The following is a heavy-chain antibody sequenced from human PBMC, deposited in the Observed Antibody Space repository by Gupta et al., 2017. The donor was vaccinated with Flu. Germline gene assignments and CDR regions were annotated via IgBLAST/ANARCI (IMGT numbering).Heavy chain of an antibody. D-gene: IGHD3-10*01. CDR3: ARVASGRRRDLDY. CDR1: GGSVGAGSCY. Sequence: QVQLQESGPGLVKPSETLSLTCSVSGGSVGAGSCYWSWNRQPPGKGLEWMGIVYHDGTTNDNPSLESRVTISLDTSTNQFSLKLSSVTAADTAVYYCARVASGRRRDLDYWGQGTLVIVSS. J-gene: IGHJ4*02. CDR2: VYHDGTT. V-gene: IGHV4-61*01.